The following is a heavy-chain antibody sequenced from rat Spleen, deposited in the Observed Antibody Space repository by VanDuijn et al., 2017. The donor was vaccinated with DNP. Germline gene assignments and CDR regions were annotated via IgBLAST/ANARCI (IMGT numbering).Heavy chain of an antibody. Sequence: QVQLQQSGAELAKPGSSVMISCRASGYTFTTYYIGWIKQTTRQGLEFIGYINTGSGGTNYNEKFKGKATLTVDKSSSTVFMQLSSLTPDDSAVYYCARGGYGIWFAYWGQGTLVTVSS. D-gene: IGHD1-7*01. CDR3: ARGGYGIWFAY. J-gene: IGHJ3*01. CDR1: GYTFTTYY. V-gene: IGHV1-43*01. CDR2: INTGSGGT.